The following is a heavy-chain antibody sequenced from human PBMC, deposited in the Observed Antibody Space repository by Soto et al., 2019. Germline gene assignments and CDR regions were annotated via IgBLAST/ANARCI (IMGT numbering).Heavy chain of an antibody. V-gene: IGHV3-23*01. CDR1: GFTFSSYA. CDR3: AKEYRLIVVVPAADAFDI. Sequence: EVQLLESGGGLVQPGGSLRLSCAASGFTFSSYAMSWVRQAPGKGLEWVSAISGSGGSTYYADSVKGRFTISRDNSKNTPYLQMNSLRAEDTAVYYCAKEYRLIVVVPAADAFDIWGQGTMVTVSS. CDR2: ISGSGGST. J-gene: IGHJ3*02. D-gene: IGHD2-2*01.